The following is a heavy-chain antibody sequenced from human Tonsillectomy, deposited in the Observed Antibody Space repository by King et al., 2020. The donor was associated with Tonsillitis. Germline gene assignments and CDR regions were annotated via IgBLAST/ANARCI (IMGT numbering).Heavy chain of an antibody. CDR1: GYTFTGYN. CDR2: INPNTGDT. V-gene: IGHV1-2*02. Sequence: QLVQSGAEVKKPGASVKVSCKASGYTFTGYNIHWVRLVPGQGLEWMGWINPNTGDTDYAQKFQGRVTMTRDTSSKTAFLEISSLRSDDTAVYYCATMGRYAPDYWGQGTLVTVSS. J-gene: IGHJ4*02. D-gene: IGHD2-2*01. CDR3: ATMGRYAPDY.